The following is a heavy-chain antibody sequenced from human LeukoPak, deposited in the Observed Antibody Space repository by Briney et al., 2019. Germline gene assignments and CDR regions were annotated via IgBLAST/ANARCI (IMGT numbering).Heavy chain of an antibody. CDR2: VYYTGST. CDR3: ARGPYSYDSSGAFDI. D-gene: IGHD3-22*01. J-gene: IGHJ3*02. V-gene: IGHV4-59*08. Sequence: SETLSLTCTVSGGSISSYYWSWVRQPPGKGLEWIGFVYYTGSTNYSPSLKSRVTISVDTSKNQFSLKLSSVTAADTAVYFCARGPYSYDSSGAFDIWGQGTMVTVSS. CDR1: GGSISSYY.